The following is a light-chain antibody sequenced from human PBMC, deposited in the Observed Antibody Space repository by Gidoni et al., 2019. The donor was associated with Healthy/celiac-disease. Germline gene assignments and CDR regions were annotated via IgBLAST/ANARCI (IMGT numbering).Light chain of an antibody. CDR1: QSVSSSY. CDR2: GAS. J-gene: IGKJ4*01. V-gene: IGKV3-20*01. CDR3: QQYGSSPKLT. Sequence: EIVLTQSPGTLSLSPGERATLSCRASQSVSSSYLAWYQQIPGQAPRLLIYGASSRATGIPDRFSCSGSGTDFTLTISRLEPEDFAVYYCQQYGSSPKLTFGGGTKVEIK.